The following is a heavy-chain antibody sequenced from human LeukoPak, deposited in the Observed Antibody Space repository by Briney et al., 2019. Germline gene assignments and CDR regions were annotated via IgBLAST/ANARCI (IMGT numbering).Heavy chain of an antibody. Sequence: SQTLSLTCAISGASVSGSASWNWIRQSPSRGLEWLGRTYYRSKWYSEYATSVTGRIGINADTSKNQFSLQLNSVIPEDTAVYYCARDPDSSNEWGPFDPWGQGTLVTVSS. CDR1: GASVSGSAS. V-gene: IGHV6-1*01. CDR2: TYYRSKWYS. J-gene: IGHJ5*02. CDR3: ARDPDSSNEWGPFDP. D-gene: IGHD1-1*01.